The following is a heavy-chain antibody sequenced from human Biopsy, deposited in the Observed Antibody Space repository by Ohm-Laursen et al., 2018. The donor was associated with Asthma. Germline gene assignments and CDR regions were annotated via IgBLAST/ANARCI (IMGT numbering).Heavy chain of an antibody. J-gene: IGHJ4*02. Sequence: TLSLTCTVSYGSITSGGYYWTWIRQRPGKGLEWIGFIYYSGSTYYNPSLKSQVSISIDTSKNQFSLKLSSVTAADTAVYYCARAQDYYDSRGYYRSFDYWGQGTLVTVSS. CDR2: IYYSGST. CDR1: YGSITSGGYY. V-gene: IGHV4-31*01. CDR3: ARAQDYYDSRGYYRSFDY. D-gene: IGHD3-22*01.